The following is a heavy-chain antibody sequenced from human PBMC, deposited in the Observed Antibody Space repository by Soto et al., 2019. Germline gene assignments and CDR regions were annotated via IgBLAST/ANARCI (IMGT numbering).Heavy chain of an antibody. CDR3: ARDLSRRAAAAGGYYFAY. CDR2: IIPIFGAA. V-gene: IGHV1-69*12. D-gene: IGHD6-13*01. J-gene: IGHJ4*02. CDR1: GGTFSSYA. Sequence: QVQLVQSGAEVKKPGSSVKVSCKASGGTFSSYAISWVRQAPGQGLEWMGGIIPIFGAANYAQKFQGRVTITADESTSTAYMELSSLRSEDTAVYYCARDLSRRAAAAGGYYFAYWGQGTLVTVSS.